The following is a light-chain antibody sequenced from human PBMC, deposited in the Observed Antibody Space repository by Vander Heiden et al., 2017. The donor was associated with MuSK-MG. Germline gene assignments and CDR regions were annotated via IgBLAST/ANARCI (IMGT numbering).Light chain of an antibody. Sequence: DIVMTQSPDSLAVSLGERATINCKSSQSVLYGSNSKNYLAWYQQKPGQPPKLLIYWASTRESGVPDRFSGSGSGTDFTLTISSLQAEDVAVYYCQQDFSSLRTFGQGTKVEIK. CDR1: QSVLYGSNSKNY. V-gene: IGKV4-1*01. J-gene: IGKJ1*01. CDR3: QQDFSSLRT. CDR2: WAS.